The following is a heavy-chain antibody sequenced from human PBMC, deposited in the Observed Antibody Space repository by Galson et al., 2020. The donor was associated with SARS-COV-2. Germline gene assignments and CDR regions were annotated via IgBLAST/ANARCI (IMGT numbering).Heavy chain of an antibody. Sequence: ASVKVSCKASGYTFTGYYMHWVRQAPGQGLEWMGWINPNSGGTNYAQKFQGRVTMTRDTSISTAYMELSRLRSDDTAVYYCARDLKYGIVVVPAGGGMDVWGQGTTVTVSS. CDR3: ARDLKYGIVVVPAGGGMDV. J-gene: IGHJ6*02. V-gene: IGHV1-2*02. D-gene: IGHD2-2*01. CDR1: GYTFTGYY. CDR2: INPNSGGT.